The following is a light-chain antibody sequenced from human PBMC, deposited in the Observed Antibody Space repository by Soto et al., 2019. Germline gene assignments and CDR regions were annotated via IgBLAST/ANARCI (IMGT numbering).Light chain of an antibody. Sequence: EIVLTQSPGTLSLSPGERVTLSCRASQSVSSTYLAWYQQKPGQAPRLLIYGASSSATGIPDRFSGSGSGTDFTLTISRLEPEDFAVYYCQQYGSSPPMYTFGQGTKLEIK. J-gene: IGKJ2*01. CDR2: GAS. CDR1: QSVSSTY. CDR3: QQYGSSPPMYT. V-gene: IGKV3-20*01.